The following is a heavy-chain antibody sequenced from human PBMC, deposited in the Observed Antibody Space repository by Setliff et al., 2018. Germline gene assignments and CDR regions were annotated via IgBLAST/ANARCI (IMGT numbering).Heavy chain of an antibody. CDR2: IYYSGST. CDR1: GGSISNY. D-gene: IGHD2-15*01. CDR3: ARGLNTKSWTPFY. V-gene: IGHV4-59*08. J-gene: IGHJ4*02. Sequence: SETLSLTCTVSGGSISNYWSWIRQPPGKGLEGIGYIYYSGSTNYSPSLRSRVTMSLDRSRNQFSLTLNSMTAADTALYYCARGLNTKSWTPFYWSPETRVTVSS.